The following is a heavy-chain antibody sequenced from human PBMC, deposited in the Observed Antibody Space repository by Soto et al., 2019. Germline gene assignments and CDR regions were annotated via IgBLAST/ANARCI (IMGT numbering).Heavy chain of an antibody. CDR2: ISGSGGST. V-gene: IGHV3-23*01. Sequence: VGSLRLSCAASGFTFSSYAMSWVRQAPGKGLEWVSAISGSGGSTYYADSVKGRFTIPRDNSKNTLYLQMNSLRAEDTAVYYCAKNANYDFWSGYYYGMDVWGQGTTVTVSS. D-gene: IGHD3-3*01. J-gene: IGHJ6*02. CDR1: GFTFSSYA. CDR3: AKNANYDFWSGYYYGMDV.